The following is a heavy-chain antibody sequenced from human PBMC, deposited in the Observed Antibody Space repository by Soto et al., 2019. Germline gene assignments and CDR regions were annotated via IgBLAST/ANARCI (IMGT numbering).Heavy chain of an antibody. CDR1: GFTFSSYG. J-gene: IGHJ6*02. V-gene: IGHV3-33*01. Sequence: PGGSLRLSCAASGFTFSSYGIHWVRQAPGKGLEWVAVIWYDGSNKYYAESVKGRFTISRDNSKNTLYLRMNSLRAEDTAVYYCARDGAEIAARAYYYGMDVWGQGTTVTVPS. D-gene: IGHD6-6*01. CDR2: IWYDGSNK. CDR3: ARDGAEIAARAYYYGMDV.